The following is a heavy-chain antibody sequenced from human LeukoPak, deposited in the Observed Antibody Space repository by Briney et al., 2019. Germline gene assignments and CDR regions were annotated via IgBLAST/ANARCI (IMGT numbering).Heavy chain of an antibody. CDR3: ARSSYSSSSSV. CDR2: INSDGSEG. J-gene: IGHJ3*01. D-gene: IGHD6-6*01. CDR1: GFTFKTHA. V-gene: IGHV3-7*03. Sequence: GGSLRLSCAASGFTFKTHAMSWVRQAPGKGLEWVASINSDGSEGYYADVVKGRFTISRDNAKNSLYLQINSLRAEDTAVYYCARSSYSSSSSVWGQGTMVTVSS.